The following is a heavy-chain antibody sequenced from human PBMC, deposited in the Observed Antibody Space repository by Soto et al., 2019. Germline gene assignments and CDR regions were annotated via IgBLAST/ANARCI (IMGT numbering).Heavy chain of an antibody. CDR2: ICYDGSNK. CDR1: GLSFSGSG. J-gene: IGHJ4*02. V-gene: IGHV3-33*01. Sequence: GIRSLSCVAPGLSFSGSGTVGVGQAPGRVLEGVAVICYDGSNKYYAASVKGRFTISRDNSTNTLYLQRKSLRHEDTAVYYCAAAMVHYDFGSGYYRIGYWGQGTLVTVSS. CDR3: AAAMVHYDFGSGYYRIGY. D-gene: IGHD3-3*01.